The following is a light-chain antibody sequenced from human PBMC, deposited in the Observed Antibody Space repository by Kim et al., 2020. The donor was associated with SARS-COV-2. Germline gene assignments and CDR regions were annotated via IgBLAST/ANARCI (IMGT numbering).Light chain of an antibody. Sequence: EIVLTQSPGPLSLSPGERATLSCRASQSVSSSYLAWYQQKPGQAPRLLIYGASSRATGIPDRFSGSGSGTDFTLTISRLEPEDFAVYYCQQYGSSPVTFGGGTKVDIK. CDR2: GAS. V-gene: IGKV3-20*01. CDR1: QSVSSSY. CDR3: QQYGSSPVT. J-gene: IGKJ4*01.